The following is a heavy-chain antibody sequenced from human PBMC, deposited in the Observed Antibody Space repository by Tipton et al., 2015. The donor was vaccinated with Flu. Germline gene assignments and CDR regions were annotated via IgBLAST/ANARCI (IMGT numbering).Heavy chain of an antibody. J-gene: IGHJ6*04. CDR2: IFPGDSAT. CDR3: VRFGPTNSSWPRPLNGIDG. V-gene: IGHV5-51*03. CDR1: GYRYTSYW. Sequence: QLVQSGAGVKKPGESLKISCKGSGYRYTSYWIGWVRQMPGKGLEWLGYIFPGDSATRYSPSFQGQVTISADKSNSTAYLQWSSLKASDTAMYYCVRFGPTNSSWPRPLNGIDGRVKGTTGTVST. D-gene: IGHD6-13*01.